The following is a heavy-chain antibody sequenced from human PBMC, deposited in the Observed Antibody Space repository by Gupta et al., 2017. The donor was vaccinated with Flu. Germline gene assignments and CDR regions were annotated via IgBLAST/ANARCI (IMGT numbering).Heavy chain of an antibody. V-gene: IGHV4-34*12. D-gene: IGHD4-17*01. J-gene: IGHJ3*02. CDR1: RGYH. Sequence: RGYHWSWIRHTPGVGLDWIGEIIRRGTPKRNPALESRVTMSMYESTTQVSLNLTSVTAANTALYFGAGVRTQYGVLDVFDSWGQGRMGTVSS. CDR2: IIRRGTP. CDR3: AGVRTQYGVLDVFDS.